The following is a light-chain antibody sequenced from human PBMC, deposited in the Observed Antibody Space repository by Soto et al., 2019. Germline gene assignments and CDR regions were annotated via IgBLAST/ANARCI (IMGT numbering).Light chain of an antibody. CDR1: QSVSSN. Sequence: EIVMTQSPATLSVSPGERATLSCRASQSVSSNLAWYQQKPGQAPRLLIYGASTRATGIPARFSGSGSGTEFTLTISSLQSEDFAVYYCQQYNNWPAGFTFGPGTKLDIK. CDR2: GAS. V-gene: IGKV3-15*01. J-gene: IGKJ3*01. CDR3: QQYNNWPAGFT.